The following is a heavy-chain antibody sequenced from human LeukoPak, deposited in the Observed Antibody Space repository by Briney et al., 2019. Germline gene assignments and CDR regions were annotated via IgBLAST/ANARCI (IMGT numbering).Heavy chain of an antibody. D-gene: IGHD3-10*01. J-gene: IGHJ4*02. CDR2: ISHSGST. CDR1: GASLSGYY. Sequence: SETLSLTCEVSGASLSGYYWSWIRQAPGKGLEWIGEISHSGSTNYNLSLKSRVTISAHTSKNQFSLKLSSVIGADTAVYFCARNGWGSGSYWFYWGQGTLVTVSA. V-gene: IGHV4-34*01. CDR3: ARNGWGSGSYWFY.